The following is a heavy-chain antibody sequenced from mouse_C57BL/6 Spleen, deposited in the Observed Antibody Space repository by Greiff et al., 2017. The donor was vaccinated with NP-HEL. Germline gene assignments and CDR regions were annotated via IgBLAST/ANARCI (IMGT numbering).Heavy chain of an antibody. D-gene: IGHD2-4*01. V-gene: IGHV14-2*01. CDR3: ARPRYDYDSEYYFDY. CDR1: GFNIKDYY. CDR2: IDPEDGET. Sequence: SGAELVKPGASVKLSCTASGFNIKDYYMHWVKQRTEQGLEWIGRIDPEDGETKYAPKFQGKATITADTSSNTAYLQLSSLTSEDTAVYYCARPRYDYDSEYYFDYWGQGTTLTVSS. J-gene: IGHJ2*01.